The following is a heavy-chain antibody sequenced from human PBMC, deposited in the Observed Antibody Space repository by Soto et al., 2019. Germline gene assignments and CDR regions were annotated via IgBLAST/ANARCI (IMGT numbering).Heavy chain of an antibody. CDR1: GSSTSSDNY. J-gene: IGHJ4*02. D-gene: IGHD3-16*01. Sequence: TLSLTCPLSGSSTSSDNYLSWLRPPPGKGLEWIGHIYYSGNTDYNPSLKSRLAISIDTSKNQFSLKLSSVTAADTAVYFCAREGGESSDGLYYFDSWGQGSLVTVSS. V-gene: IGHV4-30-4*01. CDR2: IYYSGNT. CDR3: AREGGESSDGLYYFDS.